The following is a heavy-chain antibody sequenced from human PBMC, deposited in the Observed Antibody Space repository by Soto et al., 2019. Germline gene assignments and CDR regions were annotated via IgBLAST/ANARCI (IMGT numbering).Heavy chain of an antibody. D-gene: IGHD2-15*01. Sequence: GGSLRLSCAASGFTFSSYAMHWVRQAPGKGLEWVAVISYDGSNKYYADSVKGRFTISRDNSKNTLYLQMNSLRAEDTAVYYCARDRKDIVVVVAATHYYYYGMDVWGQGTTVTVSS. V-gene: IGHV3-30-3*01. CDR3: ARDRKDIVVVVAATHYYYYGMDV. CDR2: ISYDGSNK. CDR1: GFTFSSYA. J-gene: IGHJ6*02.